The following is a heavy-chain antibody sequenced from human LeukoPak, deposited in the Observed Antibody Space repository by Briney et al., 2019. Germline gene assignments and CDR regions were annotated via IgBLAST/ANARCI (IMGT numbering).Heavy chain of an antibody. CDR1: GGSISSGSYY. CDR2: IYTSGST. J-gene: IGHJ4*02. D-gene: IGHD3-10*01. CDR3: ARVSLVRGAPDYYFDY. Sequence: SQTLSLTCTVSGGSISSGSYYWSWIRQPAGKGLEWIGRIYTSGSTNYNPSLKSRVTMSVDTSKNQFSLKLSSVTAADTAVYYCARVSLVRGAPDYYFDYWGQGTLVTVSS. V-gene: IGHV4-61*02.